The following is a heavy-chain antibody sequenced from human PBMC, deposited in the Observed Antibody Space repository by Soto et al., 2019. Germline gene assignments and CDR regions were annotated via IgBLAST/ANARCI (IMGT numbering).Heavy chain of an antibody. J-gene: IGHJ3*02. Sequence: SETLSLTCTVSGGSISSGDYYWSWIRQPPGKGLEWIGYIYYSGSTYYNPSLKSRVTISVDTSKNQFSLKLSSVTAADTAVYYCASINDSSGYYFDAFDIWGQGTMVTVSS. CDR2: IYYSGST. CDR1: GGSISSGDYY. D-gene: IGHD3-22*01. V-gene: IGHV4-30-4*01. CDR3: ASINDSSGYYFDAFDI.